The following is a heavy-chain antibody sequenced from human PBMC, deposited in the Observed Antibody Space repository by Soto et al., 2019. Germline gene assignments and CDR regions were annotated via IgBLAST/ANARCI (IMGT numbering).Heavy chain of an antibody. CDR3: AKASTYDFWTTYFDF. D-gene: IGHD3-3*01. CDR1: GFTLTNYA. J-gene: IGHJ4*02. Sequence: QPGGSLRLSCAASGFTLTNYAVTWVRQAPGKGLEWVSAISGSGGSVYYADSVKGRFGISRDISKNTLYLQMNSLRPEDTAIYYCAKASTYDFWTTYFDFWGQGTLVTVSS. V-gene: IGHV3-23*01. CDR2: ISGSGGSV.